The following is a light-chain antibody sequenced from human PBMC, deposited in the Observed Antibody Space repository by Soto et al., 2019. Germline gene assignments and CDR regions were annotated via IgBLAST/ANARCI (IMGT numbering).Light chain of an antibody. J-gene: IGLJ2*01. CDR1: SSNIGNNY. V-gene: IGLV1-51*01. Sequence: QSVLTQPPSVSAAPGQKVTISCSGSSSNIGNNYVSWYQHLPGTAPKLLIYDNNKRPSGIPDRFSGTKSGTSATLGITGLQAGDEAHYYCATFVRSRIAGVFGGGTKVTVL. CDR3: ATFVRSRIAGV. CDR2: DNN.